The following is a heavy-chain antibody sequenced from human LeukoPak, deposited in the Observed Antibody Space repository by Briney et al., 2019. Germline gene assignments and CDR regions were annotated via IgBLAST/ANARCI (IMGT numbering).Heavy chain of an antibody. CDR2: FYNRGRS. Sequence: SETLSLTCTVSDDSISDYYRGGIRQPPGKGLEWIGYFYNRGRSTYNPSLKSRVTISADTSKNHFSLKLNSVTPADTAVYYCTRGAGWLIDYWGQGILVTVCS. CDR1: DDSISDYY. D-gene: IGHD3-16*01. V-gene: IGHV4-59*01. J-gene: IGHJ4*02. CDR3: TRGAGWLIDY.